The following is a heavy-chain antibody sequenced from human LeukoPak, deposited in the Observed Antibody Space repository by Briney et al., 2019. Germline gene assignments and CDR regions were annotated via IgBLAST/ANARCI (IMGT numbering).Heavy chain of an antibody. V-gene: IGHV4-39*01. CDR1: GGSISSSSYY. CDR2: IYYTGSP. D-gene: IGHD2-15*01. J-gene: IGHJ4*02. Sequence: PSETLSLTCTVSGGSISSSSYYWGWIRQPPGKGLEWIGSIYYTGSPFYIPSLRSRVTMSVYTAETQFSLNLNSVTAADTAIYYCARQTYFYEASGHLNDNWGQGTLVTVSS. CDR3: ARQTYFYEASGHLNDN.